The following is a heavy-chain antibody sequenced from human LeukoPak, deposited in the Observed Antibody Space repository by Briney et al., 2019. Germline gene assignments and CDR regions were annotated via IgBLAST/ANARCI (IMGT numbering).Heavy chain of an antibody. CDR1: GLIVSSNH. Sequence: PGGSLRLSCAASGLIVSSNHMNWVRQAPGKGLEWVAVIYSGGKTFYADSVKGRFTISRDNSEDTLYLQMNSLRAEDTAVYYCARSYSSSPLGYWGQGTLVTVSS. CDR2: IYSGGKT. J-gene: IGHJ4*02. V-gene: IGHV3-53*01. CDR3: ARSYSSSPLGY. D-gene: IGHD6-13*01.